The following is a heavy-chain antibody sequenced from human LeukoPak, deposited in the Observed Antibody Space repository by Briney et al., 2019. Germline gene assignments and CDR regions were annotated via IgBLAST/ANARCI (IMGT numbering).Heavy chain of an antibody. CDR2: IIPSGHTT. D-gene: IGHD3-10*01. V-gene: IGHV3-23*01. CDR3: AKDFHLTAELWFGELIFDY. J-gene: IGHJ4*02. CDR1: GFTFSSHG. Sequence: GGSLRLSCAASGFTFSSHGMNWVRQAPGKGLEWVSGIIPSGHTTYYADSVRGRFTISRDNSKNTLYLQMNSLRAEDTAVYYCAKDFHLTAELWFGELIFDYWGQGTLVTVSS.